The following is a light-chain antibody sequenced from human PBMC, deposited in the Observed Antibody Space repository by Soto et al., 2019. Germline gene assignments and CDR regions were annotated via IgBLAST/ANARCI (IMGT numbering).Light chain of an antibody. J-gene: IGKJ1*01. Sequence: DIHMTQSPSSLSASVGDRVTITCRASQRISNYLAWYQQKPGKAPKLLIYAASTLQSGVPSRFSGSGSGTDFTLTISSLQPEDVATYYCQKYNSAPRTFGQGTKVEIK. V-gene: IGKV1-27*01. CDR3: QKYNSAPRT. CDR2: AAS. CDR1: QRISNY.